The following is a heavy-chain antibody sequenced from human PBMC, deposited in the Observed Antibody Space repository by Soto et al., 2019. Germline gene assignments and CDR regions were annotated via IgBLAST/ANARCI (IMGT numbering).Heavy chain of an antibody. J-gene: IGHJ6*04. CDR1: GFTFSSYG. Sequence: SLRLSCAASGFTFSSYGMHWVRQAPGKGLEWVAVISYDGSNKYYADSVKGRFTISRDNSKNTLYLQMNSLRAEDTAVYYCAKEILLWFGEFRPLDVWGKGTTVTVSS. CDR2: ISYDGSNK. V-gene: IGHV3-30*18. CDR3: AKEILLWFGEFRPLDV. D-gene: IGHD3-10*01.